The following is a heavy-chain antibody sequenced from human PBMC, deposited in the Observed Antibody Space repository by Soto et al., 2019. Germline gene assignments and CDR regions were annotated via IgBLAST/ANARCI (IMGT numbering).Heavy chain of an antibody. Sequence: QVQLVQSGAEVKKSGSSVRVSCKASGGTFNSYTLSWVRQAPGQRLEWMGRIIPKLSMSTYAQKFQGRVSIIADKSTNTVYLDLSSLRSDDTAIYYCATSYGSGSRPFDYWGQGTLVTVSS. D-gene: IGHD3-10*01. CDR1: GGTFNSYT. J-gene: IGHJ4*02. V-gene: IGHV1-69*02. CDR3: ATSYGSGSRPFDY. CDR2: IIPKLSMS.